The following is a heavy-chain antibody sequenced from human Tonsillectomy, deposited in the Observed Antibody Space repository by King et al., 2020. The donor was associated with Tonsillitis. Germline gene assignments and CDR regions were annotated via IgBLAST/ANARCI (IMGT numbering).Heavy chain of an antibody. Sequence: QLVQSGGGLVKPGGSLRLSCAASGFTFSSFSMNWVRQAPGKGLEWVSSISSSSSYIYYADSVKGRFTISRDNAKNSLYLQMNSLRAEDTAVYYCARDPSIGCYTLYYFDYWGQGTLVTVSS. CDR2: ISSSSSYI. V-gene: IGHV3-21*01. D-gene: IGHD4/OR15-4a*01. J-gene: IGHJ4*02. CDR1: GFTFSSFS. CDR3: ARDPSIGCYTLYYFDY.